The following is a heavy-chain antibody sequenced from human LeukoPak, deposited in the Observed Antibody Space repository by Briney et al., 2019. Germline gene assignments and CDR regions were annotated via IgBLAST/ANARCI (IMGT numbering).Heavy chain of an antibody. V-gene: IGHV1-18*01. Sequence: GASVKVSCKASGYTFTSYGISWVRQALGQGLEWMGWISAYNGNTNYAQKLQGRVIMRKDKSTSTAYMELRSLRSDDTAVYYCARDSIYSGFDPWGKGTLVTVSS. D-gene: IGHD4-4*01. J-gene: IGHJ5*02. CDR2: ISAYNGNT. CDR3: ARDSIYSGFDP. CDR1: GYTFTSYG.